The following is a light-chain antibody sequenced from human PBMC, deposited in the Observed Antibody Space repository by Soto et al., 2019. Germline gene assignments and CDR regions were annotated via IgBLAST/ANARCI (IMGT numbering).Light chain of an antibody. J-gene: IGLJ1*01. CDR3: SAFTGTTYV. Sequence: QSALTQPASVSGSPGQTITISCTGTSSDVGGNKYVSWYQHYPGNAPKRMICDVSNRPSGVSNRFSGSKSGNTASLTISGLQAEDEADYYCSAFTGTTYVFGTGTKLTVL. V-gene: IGLV2-14*03. CDR2: DVS. CDR1: SSDVGGNKY.